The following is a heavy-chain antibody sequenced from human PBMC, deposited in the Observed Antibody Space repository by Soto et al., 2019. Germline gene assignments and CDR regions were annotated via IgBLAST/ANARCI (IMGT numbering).Heavy chain of an antibody. CDR2: ISTFNGNT. Sequence: ASVKVSCKASGYTFITYGLSWVRQAPGQGFEWMGWISTFNGNTNYAQKFQGRVTMTTDTSTSTAYMELRSLGSDDTAVYYCARGGEKFDHWGQGTLVTVSS. V-gene: IGHV1-18*01. CDR3: ARGGEKFDH. CDR1: GYTFITYG. J-gene: IGHJ4*02. D-gene: IGHD3-10*01.